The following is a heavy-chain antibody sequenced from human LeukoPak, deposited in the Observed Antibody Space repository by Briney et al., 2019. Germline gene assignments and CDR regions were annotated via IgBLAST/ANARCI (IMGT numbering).Heavy chain of an antibody. CDR3: ARGSTRGYQIDY. Sequence: SETLSLTCAVSGGSISSGGYSWNWIRQPPGKGXXWIGYIYQSGSTYYNSSLKSRVTISVDRSKNQFSLKLSSVTAADTAVYYCARGSTRGYQIDYWGQGTLVTVSS. J-gene: IGHJ4*02. CDR2: IYQSGST. CDR1: GGSISSGGYS. V-gene: IGHV4-30-2*01. D-gene: IGHD5-18*01.